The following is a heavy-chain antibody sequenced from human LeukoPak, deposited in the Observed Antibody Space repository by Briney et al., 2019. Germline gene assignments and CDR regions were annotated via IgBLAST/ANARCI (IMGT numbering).Heavy chain of an antibody. CDR3: ARKRITTRPGAHFDL. J-gene: IGHJ2*01. V-gene: IGHV4-39*01. CDR2: IYYSGST. CDR1: GGSISSSSYY. Sequence: PSETLSLTCTVSGGSISSSSYYWGWIRQPPGTGLEWIGSIYYSGSTYYNPSLKSRVTISVDTSRNQFSLRLSSVTAADTAVYYCARKRITTRPGAHFDLWGRGTLVTVSS. D-gene: IGHD6-6*01.